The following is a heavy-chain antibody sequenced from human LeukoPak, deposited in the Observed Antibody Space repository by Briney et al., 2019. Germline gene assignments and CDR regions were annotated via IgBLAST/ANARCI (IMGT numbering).Heavy chain of an antibody. D-gene: IGHD5-18*01. V-gene: IGHV3-11*04. CDR2: ISSSGSTI. J-gene: IGHJ3*01. Sequence: GGSLRLSCAASGFTFSDYYMSWIRQAPGKGLEWVSYISSSGSTIYYADSVKGRFTISRDNARNTLFLQMNSLRTEDAAVYYCATYVDTVRYDAFDVWGQGTMVTVSS. CDR3: ATYVDTVRYDAFDV. CDR1: GFTFSDYY.